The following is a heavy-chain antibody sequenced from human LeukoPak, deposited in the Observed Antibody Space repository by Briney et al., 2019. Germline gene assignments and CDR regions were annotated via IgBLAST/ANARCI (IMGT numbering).Heavy chain of an antibody. D-gene: IGHD6-13*01. CDR1: GFTFNNYA. J-gene: IGHJ4*02. V-gene: IGHV3-23*01. Sequence: GGSLRLSCAASGFTFNNYAMSWVRQAPGKGLEWVSTISGSGDNTYYADSVKGRFTISRDTSKNTLYLQMNSLRAEDTAVYYCAKEGGPIAPFDYWGQGTLVTVSS. CDR3: AKEGGPIAPFDY. CDR2: ISGSGDNT.